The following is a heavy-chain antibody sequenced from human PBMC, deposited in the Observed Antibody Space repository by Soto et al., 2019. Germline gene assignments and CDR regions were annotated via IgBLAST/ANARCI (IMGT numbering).Heavy chain of an antibody. CDR1: GFTFSSYA. V-gene: IGHV3-23*01. Sequence: GGSLRLSCAASGFTFSSYAMSWVRQAPGKGLEWVSAISGSGGSTYYADSVKGRFTISRDNSKNTLYLQMNSLRAEDTAVYYCAKVTYGSGSYYHDLGGDYYYYGMDVWGQGTTVTAP. J-gene: IGHJ6*02. D-gene: IGHD3-10*01. CDR3: AKVTYGSGSYYHDLGGDYYYYGMDV. CDR2: ISGSGGST.